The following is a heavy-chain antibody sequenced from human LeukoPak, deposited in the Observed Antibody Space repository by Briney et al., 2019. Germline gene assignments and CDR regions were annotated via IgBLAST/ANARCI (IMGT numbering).Heavy chain of an antibody. D-gene: IGHD5-24*01. Sequence: SETLSLTCAVSGGSFSGYYWSWIRQPPEKGLEWIGEINHSGSTNYNPSLKSRVTISVDTSKNQFSLKLSSVTAADTAVYYCASVRVEMATIWYYFDYWGQGTLVTVSS. CDR3: ASVRVEMATIWYYFDY. J-gene: IGHJ4*02. CDR1: GGSFSGYY. V-gene: IGHV4-34*01. CDR2: INHSGST.